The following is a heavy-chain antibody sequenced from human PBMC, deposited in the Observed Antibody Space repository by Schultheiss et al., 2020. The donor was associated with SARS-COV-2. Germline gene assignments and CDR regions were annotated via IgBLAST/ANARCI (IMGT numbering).Heavy chain of an antibody. J-gene: IGHJ4*02. CDR1: GFTFSSYA. CDR3: ARGVHGSYLYYFDY. V-gene: IGHV3-23*01. CDR2: ISGSGGST. D-gene: IGHD1-26*01. Sequence: GGSLRLSCAASGFTFSSYAMSWVRQAPGKGLEWVSAISGSGGSTYYADSVKGRFTISRDNAKNTLHLQMNSLRAEDTAVYYCARGVHGSYLYYFDYWGQGTLVTVSS.